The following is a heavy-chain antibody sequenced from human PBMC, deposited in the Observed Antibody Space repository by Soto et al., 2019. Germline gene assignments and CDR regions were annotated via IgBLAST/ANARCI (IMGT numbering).Heavy chain of an antibody. Sequence: QVQLQQWGAGLLKPSETLSLTCAVYGGSFSDYYWSWIRQSPGKGLEWMGEINHSGSTSHNPSLKSRVTISVDTSKNQSSLKLSSVTAADTAVYYCASSGWFRGYWGQGTLVTVSS. CDR3: ASSGWFRGY. D-gene: IGHD6-19*01. J-gene: IGHJ4*02. V-gene: IGHV4-34*01. CDR2: INHSGST. CDR1: GGSFSDYY.